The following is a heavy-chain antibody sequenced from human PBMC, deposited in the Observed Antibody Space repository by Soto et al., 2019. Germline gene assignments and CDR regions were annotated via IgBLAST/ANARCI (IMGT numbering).Heavy chain of an antibody. CDR3: ARGVGATRGSVYYYYGTDV. CDR2: IYYSGST. V-gene: IGHV4-31*03. CDR1: GGSISSGGYY. Sequence: SETLSLTCTVSGGSISSGGYYWSWIRQHPGKGLEWIGYIYYSGSTYYNPSLKSRVTISVDTSKNQFSLKLSSVTAADTAVYYCARGVGATRGSVYYYYGTDVWGPGTTVTVSS. D-gene: IGHD1-26*01. J-gene: IGHJ6*02.